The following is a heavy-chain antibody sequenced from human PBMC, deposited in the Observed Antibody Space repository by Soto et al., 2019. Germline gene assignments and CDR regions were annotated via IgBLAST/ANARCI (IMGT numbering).Heavy chain of an antibody. J-gene: IGHJ4*02. CDR3: ARESDYSKDY. CDR1: GGSISSGDYY. CDR2: IYYSGST. D-gene: IGHD5-12*01. V-gene: IGHV4-30-4*01. Sequence: PSETLSLTCTVSGGSISSGDYYWSWIRQPPGKGLEWIGYIYYSGSTYYNPSLKSRVTISVDTSKNQFSLKLSSVTAADTDVYYRARESDYSKDYWGQGTLVTVYS.